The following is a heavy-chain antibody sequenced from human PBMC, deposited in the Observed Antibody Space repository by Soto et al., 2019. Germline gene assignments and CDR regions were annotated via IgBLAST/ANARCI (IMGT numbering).Heavy chain of an antibody. CDR2: ISYDGSNK. D-gene: IGHD6-19*01. V-gene: IGHV3-30*18. Sequence: QVQLVESGGGVVQPGRSLRLSCAASGFTFSSYGMHWVRQAPGKGLEWVAVISYDGSNKYYADSVKGRFTISRDNSKNTRYLQMNSLRAEDTAVYYCAKREYSSGWYRRGLCEYWCQGTLVTVSS. J-gene: IGHJ4*02. CDR1: GFTFSSYG. CDR3: AKREYSSGWYRRGLCEY.